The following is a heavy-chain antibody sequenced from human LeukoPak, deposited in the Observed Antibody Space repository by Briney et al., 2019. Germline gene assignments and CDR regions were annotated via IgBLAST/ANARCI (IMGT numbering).Heavy chain of an antibody. V-gene: IGHV3-20*04. CDR2: INWNGGST. J-gene: IGHJ4*02. D-gene: IGHD6-19*01. CDR1: GFRFDDHG. CDR3: AGGDRNGWYFDS. Sequence: GGSLRLSCAASGFRFDDHGMSWVRQAPGKGLEWVSGINWNGGSTGYGDSVKGRFTISRDNAKNSLYLQMNSLRAEDTALYYCAGGDRNGWYFDSWGQGILVTVSS.